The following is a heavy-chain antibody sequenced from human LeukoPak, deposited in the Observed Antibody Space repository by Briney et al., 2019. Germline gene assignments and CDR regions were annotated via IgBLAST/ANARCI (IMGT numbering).Heavy chain of an antibody. CDR3: AKDDTTGTGYMDV. CDR1: GFTFDAYT. V-gene: IGHV3-43*01. D-gene: IGHD1-1*01. CDR2: SSWDGGST. J-gene: IGHJ6*03. Sequence: GGSLRLSCAASGFTFDAYTMHWVRQPPGKGLEWVSLSSWDGGSTYYADSVKGRFTISRDNSKNSLYLQMNSLRTEDTALYYCAKDDTTGTGYMDVWGKGTTVTISS.